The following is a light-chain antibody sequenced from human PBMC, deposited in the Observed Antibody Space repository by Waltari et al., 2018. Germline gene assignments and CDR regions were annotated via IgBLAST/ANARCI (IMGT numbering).Light chain of an antibody. CDR2: KTS. CDR3: QQYNSYPYT. J-gene: IGKJ2*01. Sequence: DIQMTQSPSTLSASMGDRVTITCRASQTVNSWLAWYPQKPGQAPKLLIYKTSALESGVPSRFRGSGSGTEFTLTISSLQPDDFATYYCQQYNSYPYTFGQGTNLEI. V-gene: IGKV1-5*03. CDR1: QTVNSW.